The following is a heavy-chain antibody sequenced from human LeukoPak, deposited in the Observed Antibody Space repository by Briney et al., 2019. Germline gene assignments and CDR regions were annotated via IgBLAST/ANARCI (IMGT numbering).Heavy chain of an antibody. CDR1: GFTFSSYA. CDR2: ISGSDGSI. CDR3: AKEAVAAAGPFDY. D-gene: IGHD6-13*01. Sequence: PGGSLRLSCAASGFTFSSYAMSWVRQAPGKGLEWVSSISGSDGSIYYADSVKGRFTISRDSSKSTLYLQMNSLRAEDTAIYYCAKEAVAAAGPFDYWGQGTLVTVSS. J-gene: IGHJ4*02. V-gene: IGHV3-23*01.